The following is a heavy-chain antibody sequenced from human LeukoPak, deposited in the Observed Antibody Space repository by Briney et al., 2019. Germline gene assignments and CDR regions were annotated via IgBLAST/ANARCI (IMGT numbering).Heavy chain of an antibody. CDR3: ARLASVLDAFDI. J-gene: IGHJ3*02. V-gene: IGHV1-46*01. Sequence: ASVKVSCKASGYTFTSYGISWVRQAPGQGLEWMGIINPSGGSTSYAQKFQGRVTMTRDTSTSTVYMELSSLRSEDTAVYYCARLASVLDAFDIWGQGTMVTVSS. CDR1: GYTFTSYG. CDR2: INPSGGST.